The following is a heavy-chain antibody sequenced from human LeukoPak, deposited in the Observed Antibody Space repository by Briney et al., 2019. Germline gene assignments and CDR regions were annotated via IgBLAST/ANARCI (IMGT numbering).Heavy chain of an antibody. CDR2: INPNSGGT. D-gene: IGHD3-22*01. CDR3: ARDLDYYDSSGYYYVGIWSAFDI. V-gene: IGHV1-2*02. J-gene: IGHJ3*02. CDR1: GYTFTGYY. Sequence: ASVKVSCKASGYTFTGYYMHWVRQAPGQGLEWMGWINPNSGGTNYAQKLQGRVTMTTDTSTSTAYMELRSLRSDDRAVYYCARDLDYYDSSGYYYVGIWSAFDIWGQGTMVTVSS.